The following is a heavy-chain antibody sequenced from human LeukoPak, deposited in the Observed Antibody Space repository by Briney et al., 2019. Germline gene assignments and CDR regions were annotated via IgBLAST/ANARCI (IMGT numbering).Heavy chain of an antibody. CDR2: IYTSGST. Sequence: SQTLSLTCTVSGGSISSGSYYWSWIRQPAGKGLEWIGRIYTSGSTNYNPSLKSRVTISVDTSKNQFSLKLSYVTAADTAVYYCAREGDGYNYGAFDIWGQGTMVTVSS. V-gene: IGHV4-61*02. CDR3: AREGDGYNYGAFDI. CDR1: GGSISSGSYY. D-gene: IGHD5-24*01. J-gene: IGHJ3*02.